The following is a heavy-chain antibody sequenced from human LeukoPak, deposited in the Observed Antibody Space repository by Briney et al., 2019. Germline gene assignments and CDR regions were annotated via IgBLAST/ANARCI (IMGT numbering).Heavy chain of an antibody. J-gene: IGHJ4*02. D-gene: IGHD3-22*01. Sequence: SGGSLRLSCAASGFTFSSYAMSWVRQAPGKGLEWVSAISGSGGSTYYADSVKGRSTISRDNSKNTLYLQMNSLRAEDTAVYYCAKDHYYDSSGPPAYFDYWGQGTLVTVSS. V-gene: IGHV3-23*01. CDR3: AKDHYYDSSGPPAYFDY. CDR2: ISGSGGST. CDR1: GFTFSSYA.